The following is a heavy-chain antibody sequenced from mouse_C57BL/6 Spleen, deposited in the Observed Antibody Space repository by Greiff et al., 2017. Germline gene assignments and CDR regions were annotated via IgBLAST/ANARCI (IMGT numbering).Heavy chain of an antibody. CDR2: INPSNGGT. CDR1: GYTFTSYW. D-gene: IGHD1-1*01. J-gene: IGHJ4*01. Sequence: VQLQQPGTELVKPGASVKLSCKASGYTFTSYWMHWVKQRPGQGLEWIGNINPSNGGTNYNEKFKSKATLTVDKSSSTAYMQLSSLTSEDSAVYYCAREQLRGYYAMDYWGQGTSVTVSS. CDR3: AREQLRGYYAMDY. V-gene: IGHV1-53*01.